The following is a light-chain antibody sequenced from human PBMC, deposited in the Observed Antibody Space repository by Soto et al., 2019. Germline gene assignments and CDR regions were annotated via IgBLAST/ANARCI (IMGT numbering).Light chain of an antibody. J-gene: IGLJ1*01. CDR2: DVS. Sequence: QSALTQPASVSGSPGQSITISCTGTSSDVGGYNYVSWYQQHPGKAPKLMIYDVSNRPSGVSNRFSGSKSGNTASLTISGPQAEDEADYYSSSYTSSSTLEVFGTGTKLTVL. V-gene: IGLV2-14*01. CDR1: SSDVGGYNY. CDR3: SSYTSSSTLEV.